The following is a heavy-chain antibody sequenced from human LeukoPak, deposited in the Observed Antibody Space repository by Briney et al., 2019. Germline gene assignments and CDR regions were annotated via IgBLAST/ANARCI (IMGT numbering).Heavy chain of an antibody. D-gene: IGHD2-2*02. J-gene: IGHJ6*02. CDR3: AREFRPHCSSTSCYMALNYYYYYYGMDV. CDR2: ISAYNGNT. CDR1: GYTFTSYG. V-gene: IGHV1-18*01. Sequence: ASVKVSCKASGYTFTSYGISWVRQAPGQGLEWMGWISAYNGNTNYAQKLQGRVTMITDTSTSTAYMELRSLRSDDTAVYYCAREFRPHCSSTSCYMALNYYYYYYGMDVWGQGTTVTVSS.